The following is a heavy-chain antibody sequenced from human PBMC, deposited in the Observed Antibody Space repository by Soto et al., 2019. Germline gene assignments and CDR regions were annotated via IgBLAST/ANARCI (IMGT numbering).Heavy chain of an antibody. D-gene: IGHD3-3*01. Sequence: ASVKVSCKASGYTFTRYDINWVRQATGQGLEWMGWMNPNSGNTGYAQKFQGRVTMTRNTSISTAYMELSSLRSEDTAVYYCARSDHYEDLFDSCGQGTLVIGSS. CDR2: MNPNSGNT. J-gene: IGHJ5*01. CDR1: GYTFTRYD. V-gene: IGHV1-8*01. CDR3: ARSDHYEDLFDS.